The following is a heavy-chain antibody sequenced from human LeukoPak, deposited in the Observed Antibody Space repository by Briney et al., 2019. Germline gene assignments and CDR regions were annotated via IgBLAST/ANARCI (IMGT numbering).Heavy chain of an antibody. CDR3: ARGAPVVVPSDYGPGYFRL. V-gene: IGHV1-46*01. J-gene: IGHJ1*01. D-gene: IGHD2-15*01. CDR1: GYTFINYY. Sequence: GASVKVSCKASGYTFINYYMHWVRQAPGQGLEWMGMINPSGGSTSYTQKFQGRLTMTRDTSTSTVYMELSSLRSEDTAVYYCARGAPVVVPSDYGPGYFRLWGQGTLVTVSS. CDR2: INPSGGST.